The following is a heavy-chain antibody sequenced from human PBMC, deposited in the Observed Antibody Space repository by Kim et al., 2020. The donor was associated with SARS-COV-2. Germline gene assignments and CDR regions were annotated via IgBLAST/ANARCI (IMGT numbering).Heavy chain of an antibody. CDR1: GYTFTGYY. J-gene: IGHJ6*02. V-gene: IGHV1-2*06. D-gene: IGHD2-15*01. Sequence: ASVKVSCKASGYTFTGYYMHWVRQAPGQGLEWMGRINPNSGGTNYAQKFQGRVTMTRDTSISTAYMELSRLRSDDTAVYYCARDLGYCSGGSCSLRYYYYGMDVWGQGTTVTVSS. CDR2: INPNSGGT. CDR3: ARDLGYCSGGSCSLRYYYYGMDV.